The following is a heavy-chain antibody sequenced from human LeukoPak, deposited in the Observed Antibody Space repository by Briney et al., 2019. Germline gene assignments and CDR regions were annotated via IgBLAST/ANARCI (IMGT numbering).Heavy chain of an antibody. CDR2: INPSGGST. CDR1: GYTFTSYY. D-gene: IGHD5-12*01. CDR3: ARKLRGYSGYDLDY. J-gene: IGHJ4*02. Sequence: ASVKVSCKASGYTFTSYYMHWVRQAPGQGLEWMGIINPSGGSTSYAQKFQGRVTITADKSTSTAYMELSSLRSEDTAVYYCARKLRGYSGYDLDYWGQGTLVTVSS. V-gene: IGHV1-46*01.